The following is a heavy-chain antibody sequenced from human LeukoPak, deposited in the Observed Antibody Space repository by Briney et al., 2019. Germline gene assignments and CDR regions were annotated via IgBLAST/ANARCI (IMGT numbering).Heavy chain of an antibody. CDR2: ISGSGGST. J-gene: IGHJ4*02. CDR1: GFTFSSYG. V-gene: IGHV3-23*01. D-gene: IGHD6-19*01. Sequence: GGSLTLSCAASGFTFSSYGMSWVRQAPGKGLEWVSAISGSGGSTYYADSVKGRFTISRDTAKNSLYLQMNSLRAEDTAIYYCAREDSSGLDYWGQGTLVTVSS. CDR3: AREDSSGLDY.